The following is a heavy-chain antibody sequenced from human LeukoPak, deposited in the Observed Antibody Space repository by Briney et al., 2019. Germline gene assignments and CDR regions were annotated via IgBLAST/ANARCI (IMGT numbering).Heavy chain of an antibody. CDR2: ISFDGSKR. CDR1: GFTLSSSG. D-gene: IGHD6-6*01. V-gene: IGHV3-30*18. CDR3: AKSIGAVGDY. J-gene: IGHJ4*02. Sequence: GGSLRLSCAASGFTLSSSGMHWVRQAPGKGLEWVSIISFDGSKRYYADSVKGRFTISRDNSKNTLYLQMNSLRPEDTAVYFCAKSIGAVGDYWGQGTLVTVSS.